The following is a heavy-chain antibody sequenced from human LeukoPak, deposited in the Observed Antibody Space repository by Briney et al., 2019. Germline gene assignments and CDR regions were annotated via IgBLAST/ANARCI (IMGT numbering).Heavy chain of an antibody. CDR1: GGSFSGYY. V-gene: IGHV4-34*01. J-gene: IGHJ4*02. Sequence: PSETLSLTCAVYGGSFSGYYWSWIRQPPGKGLEWIGEINHSGSTNYNPSLKSRVTISVDTSKNQFSLKLSSVTAADTAVYYCARYGSGSYPPFDYWGQGILVTVSS. CDR3: ARYGSGSYPPFDY. CDR2: INHSGST. D-gene: IGHD3-10*01.